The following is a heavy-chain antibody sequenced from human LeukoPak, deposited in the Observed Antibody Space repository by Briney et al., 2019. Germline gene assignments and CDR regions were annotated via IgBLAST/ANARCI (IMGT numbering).Heavy chain of an antibody. V-gene: IGHV4-39*01. J-gene: IGHJ4*02. CDR1: GGSISSSSYY. CDR2: IYYSGST. Sequence: PSETLSLTCTVSGGSISSSSYYWGWIRQPPGKGLEWIGSIYYSGSTYYNPSLKSRVTLSVDTSKNQFSLKLSSVTAADTAVYYCARKGATVDYWGQGTLVTVSS. CDR3: ARKGATVDY. D-gene: IGHD1-26*01.